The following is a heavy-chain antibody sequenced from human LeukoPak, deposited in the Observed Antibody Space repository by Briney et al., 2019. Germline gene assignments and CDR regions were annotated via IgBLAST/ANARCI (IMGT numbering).Heavy chain of an antibody. D-gene: IGHD6-13*01. CDR1: GFPFSSYS. CDR2: ISSSSSYI. J-gene: IGHJ4*02. V-gene: IGHV3-21*01. Sequence: GGTLRLSCAASGFPFSSYSMNWVSQAPGKGLECVSSISSSSSYIYYADSVKGRFTISRDNAKNSLYLQMNSLRAEHTAVYYCARDGEGSSWYYWGQGTLVTVSS. CDR3: ARDGEGSSWYY.